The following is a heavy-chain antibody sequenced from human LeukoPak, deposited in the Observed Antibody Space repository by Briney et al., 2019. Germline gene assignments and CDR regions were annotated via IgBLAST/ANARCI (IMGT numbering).Heavy chain of an antibody. CDR3: ARGSWGYCSSTSCSVDY. CDR2: IYYRGNT. D-gene: IGHD2-2*01. J-gene: IGHJ4*02. V-gene: IGHV4-39*07. CDR1: GGSISSSSYY. Sequence: SETLSLTCTVSGGSISSSSYYWGWIRQPPGQGLEWIGSIYYRGNTYYNPSLKSRVTISVDTSKNQFSLKLSSVTAADTAVYYCARGSWGYCSSTSCSVDYWGQGTLVTVSS.